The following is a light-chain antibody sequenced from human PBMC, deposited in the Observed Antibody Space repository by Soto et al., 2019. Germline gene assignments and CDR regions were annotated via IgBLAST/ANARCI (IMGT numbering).Light chain of an antibody. J-gene: IGLJ3*02. CDR1: SSDVGGYNY. Sequence: QSVLTQPASVSGSPGQSITISCTGTSSDVGGYNYVSWYQQHPGKAPKLMIYDVSNRPSGVSNRFSGSKSGNTASLTISGLQAEDEADYYCNSYTSSSTLKVFGGGTKLTVL. V-gene: IGLV2-14*01. CDR2: DVS. CDR3: NSYTSSSTLKV.